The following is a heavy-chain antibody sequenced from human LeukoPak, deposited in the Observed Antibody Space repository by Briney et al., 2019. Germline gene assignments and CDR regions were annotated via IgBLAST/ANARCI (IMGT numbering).Heavy chain of an antibody. D-gene: IGHD1-7*01. CDR2: ICYSGST. CDR3: ARHDENYSPWNAFDI. V-gene: IGHV4-39*01. J-gene: IGHJ3*02. Sequence: SETLSLTCTVSGGSISSSSYCWGWIRQPPGKGLEWIGSICYSGSTFYNPSLKSRVTLSVDTSKNQFSLKLSSVTAADTAVYYCARHDENYSPWNAFDIWGQGTMVTVSS. CDR1: GGSISSSSYC.